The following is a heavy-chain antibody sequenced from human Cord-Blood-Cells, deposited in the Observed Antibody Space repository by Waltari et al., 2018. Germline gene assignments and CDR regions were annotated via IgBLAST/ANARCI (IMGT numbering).Heavy chain of an antibody. V-gene: IGHV1-69*01. CDR1: GGTFRSYA. CDR3: ARDGDYFDY. Sequence: QVQLVQSGAEVKKSGSSVKVSCKASGGTFRSYATSWVRQAPGQGLEWMGGIIPIFGTANYAQKFQGRVTITADESTSTAYMELSSLRSEDTAVYYCARDGDYFDYWGQGTLVTVSS. D-gene: IGHD2-15*01. J-gene: IGHJ4*02. CDR2: IIPIFGTA.